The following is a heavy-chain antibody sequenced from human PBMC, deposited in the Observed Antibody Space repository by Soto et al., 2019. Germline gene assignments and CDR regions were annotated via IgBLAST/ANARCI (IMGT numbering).Heavy chain of an antibody. CDR2: IKQDGSDT. Sequence: GGSLRLSCAASGFTFSSYWMSWVRQAPGKGLEWVANIKQDGSDTTYADSVRGRFTISRDNAKNTLYLQMNSLRAEDTAVYYCVRDDIGVGLDHWGLGTPVTVSS. V-gene: IGHV3-7*01. J-gene: IGHJ4*02. D-gene: IGHD1-26*01. CDR1: GFTFSSYW. CDR3: VRDDIGVGLDH.